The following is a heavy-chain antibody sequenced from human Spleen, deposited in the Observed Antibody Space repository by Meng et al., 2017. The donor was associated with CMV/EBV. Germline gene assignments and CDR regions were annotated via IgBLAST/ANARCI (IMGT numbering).Heavy chain of an antibody. D-gene: IGHD3-3*01. Sequence: SETLSLTCTVSGASITTYYWSWIRQPPGKGLEWIGYIDYNGDTYYNPSLKSRVTISVDTSKNHFSLKLTSVTAADTAVFYCARGGGFAVKIDYWGQGALVTVSS. V-gene: IGHV4-59*01. CDR3: ARGGGFAVKIDY. CDR2: IDYNGDT. J-gene: IGHJ4*02. CDR1: GASITTYY.